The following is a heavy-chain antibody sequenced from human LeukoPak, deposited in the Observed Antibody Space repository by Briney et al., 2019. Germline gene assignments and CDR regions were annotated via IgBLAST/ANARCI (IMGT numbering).Heavy chain of an antibody. CDR1: GGSISSGSYY. Sequence: SETLSLTCTVSGGSISSGSYYWSWIRQPAGKGLEWIGRIYTSGSTNYNPSLKSRVTISVDTSKNQFSLKVGSMTAADTAVYYCARATMVRGVTFYYYYYMDVWGKGTTVTISS. CDR2: IYTSGST. J-gene: IGHJ6*03. D-gene: IGHD3-10*01. CDR3: ARATMVRGVTFYYYYYMDV. V-gene: IGHV4-61*02.